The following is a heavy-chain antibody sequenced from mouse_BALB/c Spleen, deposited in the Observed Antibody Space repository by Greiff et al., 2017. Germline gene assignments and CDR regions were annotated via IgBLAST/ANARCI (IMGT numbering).Heavy chain of an antibody. D-gene: IGHD2-4*01. Sequence: DVKLVESGGGLVKPGGSLKLSCAASGFTFSSYTMSWVRQTPEKRLEWVATISSGGSYTYYPDSVKGRFTLSRDYAKNTLYLQMSSLKSEDTAMYYCKRDGMITTSWFAYWGEGTLVTVSA. CDR3: KRDGMITTSWFAY. V-gene: IGHV5-6-4*01. CDR2: ISSGGSYT. CDR1: GFTFSSYT. J-gene: IGHJ3*01.